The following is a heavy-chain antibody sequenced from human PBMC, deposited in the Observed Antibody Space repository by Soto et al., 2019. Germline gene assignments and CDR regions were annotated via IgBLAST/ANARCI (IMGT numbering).Heavy chain of an antibody. CDR3: ASTYAGSGSYGMDV. V-gene: IGHV1-18*04. J-gene: IGHJ6*02. Sequence: QVQLVQSGAEVKKPGASVKVSCKASGYTFTSYGISWVRQAPGQGLEWRGWISAYNGNTNYAHKLQGRVTMTPATSTSTAYMGLRSLRSDDTAVYYCASTYAGSGSYGMDVWGQGTTVTVS. D-gene: IGHD3-10*01. CDR2: ISAYNGNT. CDR1: GYTFTSYG.